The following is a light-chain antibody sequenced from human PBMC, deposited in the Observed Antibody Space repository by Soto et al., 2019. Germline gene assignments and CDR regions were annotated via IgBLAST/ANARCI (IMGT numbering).Light chain of an antibody. CDR1: ESVSSY. Sequence: IVLTQSPATLSLSPGERATLYCRASESVSSYLAWYQQKAGQAPRLLIYDTSNRATGIPARFSGSGSGTDFTLTISSLEPEDFAVYYCQQRYNWITFGQGTRLEFK. CDR3: QQRYNWIT. CDR2: DTS. V-gene: IGKV3-11*01. J-gene: IGKJ5*01.